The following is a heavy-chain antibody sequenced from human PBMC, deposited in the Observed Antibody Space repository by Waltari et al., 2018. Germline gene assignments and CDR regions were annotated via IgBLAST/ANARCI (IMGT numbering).Heavy chain of an antibody. V-gene: IGHV4-59*11. J-gene: IGHJ4*02. D-gene: IGHD3-16*01. CDR3: ARDRFGRAD. Sequence: QVQLQESGPGLVKPSETLSLTCTVSGGSISSHYWSWIRQPPGKGLEWIGYIYYSGSTNYNPSLKSRVTISVDTSKNQFSLKLSSVTAADTAVYYCARDRFGRADWGQGTLVTVSS. CDR1: GGSISSHY. CDR2: IYYSGST.